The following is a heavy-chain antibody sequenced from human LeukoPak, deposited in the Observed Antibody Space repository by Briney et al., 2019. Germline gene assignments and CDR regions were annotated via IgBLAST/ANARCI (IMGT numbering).Heavy chain of an antibody. CDR1: GYTFTSYA. V-gene: IGHV1-2*02. CDR3: ARDLDYYGSGTYYNGYYMDV. J-gene: IGHJ6*03. Sequence: ASVKVSCKASGYTFTSYAMNWVRQAPGQGLECMGWINPNSGGTNYAQKFQGRVTMTRDTSISTAYMELSRLRSDDTAVYYCARDLDYYGSGTYYNGYYMDVWGKGTTVTVSS. CDR2: INPNSGGT. D-gene: IGHD3-10*01.